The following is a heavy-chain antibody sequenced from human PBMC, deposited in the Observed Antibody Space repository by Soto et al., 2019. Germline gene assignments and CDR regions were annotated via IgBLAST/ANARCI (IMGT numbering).Heavy chain of an antibody. CDR1: GFTFSSYE. D-gene: IGHD2-21*02. J-gene: IGHJ4*02. CDR2: ISSSGSTI. CDR3: ARDEIGVVVTATFDY. Sequence: PGGSLRLSCAASGFTFSSYEMNWVRQAPGKGLEWVSYISSSGSTIYYADSVKGRFTISRDNAKNSLYLQMNSLRAEDTAVYYCARDEIGVVVTATFDYWGRGTLVTVSS. V-gene: IGHV3-48*03.